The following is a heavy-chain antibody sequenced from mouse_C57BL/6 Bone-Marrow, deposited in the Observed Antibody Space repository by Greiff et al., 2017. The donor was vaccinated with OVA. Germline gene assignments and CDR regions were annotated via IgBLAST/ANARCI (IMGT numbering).Heavy chain of an antibody. CDR2: INPSSGYT. D-gene: IGHD2-14*01. J-gene: IGHJ2*01. Sequence: VKLMESGAELARPGASVKMSCKASGYTFTSYTMHWVKQRPGQGLEWIGYINPSSGYTKYNQKFKDKGTLTADKSSSTANMQLSSLTSEDSAVXYCARGTLFDYWGQGTTLTVSS. V-gene: IGHV1-4*01. CDR3: ARGTLFDY. CDR1: GYTFTSYT.